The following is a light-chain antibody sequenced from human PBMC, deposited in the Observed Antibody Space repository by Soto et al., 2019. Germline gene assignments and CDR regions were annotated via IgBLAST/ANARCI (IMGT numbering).Light chain of an antibody. CDR1: SSNIGAGYD. CDR2: GNN. CDR3: SSYTSSSTQV. J-gene: IGLJ1*01. V-gene: IGLV1-40*01. Sequence: QSVLTQPPSVSGAPGQRVTISCSGGSSNIGAGYDVHWYQQLPQTAPKLLIYGNNIRPSGVPDRFSGSKSGTSASLAITGLQAEDEADYYCSSYTSSSTQVFGAGTKLTVL.